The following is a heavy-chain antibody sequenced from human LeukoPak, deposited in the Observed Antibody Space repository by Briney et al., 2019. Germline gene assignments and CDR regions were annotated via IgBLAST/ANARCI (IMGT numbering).Heavy chain of an antibody. V-gene: IGHV3-30*03. D-gene: IGHD6-19*01. Sequence: PGGSLRLSCAASGFTFSTYDMHWVRQAPGKGLEWVAVISYDGSNEYYANSVKGRFTISRDNSKNTLFLQMNSLRGEDTAVYYCAREIASAWYGTPNWFDPWGQGTLVTVSS. CDR2: ISYDGSNE. CDR3: AREIASAWYGTPNWFDP. J-gene: IGHJ5*02. CDR1: GFTFSTYD.